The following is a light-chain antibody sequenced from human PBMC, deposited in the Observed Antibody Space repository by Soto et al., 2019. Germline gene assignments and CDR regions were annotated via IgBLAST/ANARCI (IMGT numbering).Light chain of an antibody. J-gene: IGLJ2*01. CDR3: HSYDSSLSGLVV. CDR2: GNS. Sequence: QSVLTQPPSVSGAPGQRVTISCTGSSSNIGAGYDVHWYQQLPGTAPKLLIYGNSNRPSGVPDRFSGSKSGTSASLAITGLQAEDEADYSCHSYDSSLSGLVVFGGGTKLTVL. CDR1: SSNIGAGYD. V-gene: IGLV1-40*01.